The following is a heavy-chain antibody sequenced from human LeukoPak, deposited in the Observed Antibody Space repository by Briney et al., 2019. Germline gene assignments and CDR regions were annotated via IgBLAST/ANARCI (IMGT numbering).Heavy chain of an antibody. J-gene: IGHJ4*02. V-gene: IGHV3-15*07. CDR1: TFTKAW. CDR3: TTEYFGGFEY. D-gene: IGHD3-16*01. Sequence: GGSLRLSCVASTFTKAWMNWVRQAPGKGLEWVGRVKNRGDGRTTDYAAPVKGRSTISRDDSKRTVYLQMNSLKTEDTAVYFCTTEYFGGFEYWGQGTLVTVSS. CDR2: VKNRGDGRTT.